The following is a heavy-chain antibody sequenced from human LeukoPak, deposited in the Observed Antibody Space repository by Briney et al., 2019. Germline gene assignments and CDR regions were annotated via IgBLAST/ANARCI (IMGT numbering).Heavy chain of an antibody. V-gene: IGHV2-5*02. J-gene: IGHJ3*02. CDR3: AHRGAATPGAFDI. CDR2: MYWDGDT. Sequence: SGATLVNPTKTLILTCNFSGLSLSPGGMGVGWIRQPPEKGREWLALMYWDGDTHYSPSLKCRLTITKDTSKNQVVLTMTNTDPVDTATHYCAHRGAATPGAFDIWGQGTMVTVSS. D-gene: IGHD2-15*01. CDR1: GLSLSPGGMG.